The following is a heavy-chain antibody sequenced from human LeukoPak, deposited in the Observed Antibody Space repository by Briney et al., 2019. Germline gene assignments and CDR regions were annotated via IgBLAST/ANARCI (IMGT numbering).Heavy chain of an antibody. CDR2: ISAYNGNT. CDR3: ARDRPFFWSGPYGMDV. CDR1: GYTFTSYG. Sequence: GASVKVSCKASGYTFTSYGISWVRQAPGQGLEWMGWISAYNGNTNYAQKLQGRVTMTTDTSTSTAYMELRSLRSDDTAVYYCARDRPFFWSGPYGMDVWGQGTTVTVSS. J-gene: IGHJ6*02. V-gene: IGHV1-18*01. D-gene: IGHD3-3*01.